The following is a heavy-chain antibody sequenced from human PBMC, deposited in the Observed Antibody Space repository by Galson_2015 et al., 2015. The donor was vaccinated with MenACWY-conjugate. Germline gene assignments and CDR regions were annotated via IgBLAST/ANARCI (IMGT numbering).Heavy chain of an antibody. J-gene: IGHJ6*04. CDR2: ISSGSGHT. D-gene: IGHD6-19*01. Sequence: SLRLSCAGSGFSFRNYGINWIRQAPGKGLEWVSTISSGSGHTYYRVSVEGRFNISRDNAKNLVFLQLRNLRVEDTAVYYCVTSGWSILAGRPSFLDVWGKGTTVIVSS. CDR3: VTSGWSILAGRPSFLDV. CDR1: GFSFRNYG. V-gene: IGHV3-21*06.